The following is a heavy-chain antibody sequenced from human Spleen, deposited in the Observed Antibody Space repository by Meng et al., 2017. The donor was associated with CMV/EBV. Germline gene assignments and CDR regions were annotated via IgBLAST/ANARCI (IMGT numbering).Heavy chain of an antibody. V-gene: IGHV4-59*01. CDR3: ARGRGDDLWSGFYYYFDN. D-gene: IGHD3-3*01. CDR2: IYYSGST. CDR1: GGSISSYY. J-gene: IGHJ4*02. Sequence: SETLSLTCTVSGGSISSYYWSWIRQPPGKGLEWIGYIYYSGSTNYNPSLKSRVTISVDTSRSQFSLNLTSVTAADTATYFCARGRGDDLWSGFYYYFDNWGQGALVTVSS.